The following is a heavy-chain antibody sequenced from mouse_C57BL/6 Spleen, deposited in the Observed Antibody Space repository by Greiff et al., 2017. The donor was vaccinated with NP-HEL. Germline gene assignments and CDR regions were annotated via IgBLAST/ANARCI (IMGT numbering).Heavy chain of an antibody. CDR2: IYPGDGDT. D-gene: IGHD1-1*01. J-gene: IGHJ2*01. CDR1: GYAFSSYW. Sequence: QVQLKQSGAELVKPGASVKISCKASGYAFSSYWMNWVKQRPGTGLEWIGQIYPGDGDTNYNGKFKGKATLTADKSSSTAYMQLSSLTSEDSAVYFCARSGITTVVANFDYWGQGTTLTVSS. CDR3: ARSGITTVVANFDY. V-gene: IGHV1-80*01.